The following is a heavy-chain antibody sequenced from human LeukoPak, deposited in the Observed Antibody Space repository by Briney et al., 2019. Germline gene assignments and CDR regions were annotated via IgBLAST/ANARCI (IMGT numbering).Heavy chain of an antibody. CDR3: ARWYSGSYRIDY. D-gene: IGHD1-26*01. CDR1: GGSFSGYY. V-gene: IGHV4-31*11. Sequence: PSETLSLTCAVYGGSFSGYYWSWIRQHPGKGLEWIGYIYYSGSTYYNPSLKSRVTISVDTSKNQFSLKLSSVTAADTAVYYCARWYSGSYRIDYWGQGTLVTVSS. J-gene: IGHJ4*02. CDR2: IYYSGST.